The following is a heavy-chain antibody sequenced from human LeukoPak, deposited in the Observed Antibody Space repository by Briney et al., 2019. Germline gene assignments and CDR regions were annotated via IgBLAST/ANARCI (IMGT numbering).Heavy chain of an antibody. D-gene: IGHD2-8*01. CDR3: AKGLYESQY. Sequence: GGSLRLSCAASGFIFSSYDMSWVRQAPGKGLEWVSGIINSGDSIYYADSVKGRFTISRDNSKNTLYLQMNSLRAEDTAIYYCAKGLYESQYWGQGTLVTVSS. V-gene: IGHV3-23*01. CDR2: IINSGDSI. J-gene: IGHJ4*02. CDR1: GFIFSSYD.